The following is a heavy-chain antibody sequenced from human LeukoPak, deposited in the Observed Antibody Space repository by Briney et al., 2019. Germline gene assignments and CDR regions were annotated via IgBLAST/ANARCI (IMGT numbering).Heavy chain of an antibody. CDR3: PIVLNSNRYDMRDY. V-gene: IGHV3-74*03. CDR1: GFTFSMYW. D-gene: IGHD3-9*01. Sequence: PGGSLRRSCAASGFTFSMYWMMWLRQAPGKGLMWVSRISPDGSTTLYADSVKGRFTISRDNAKNTLYLQMNSLGAEDTAVYYCPIVLNSNRYDMRDYWGQGTLVTVSS. CDR2: ISPDGSTT. J-gene: IGHJ4*02.